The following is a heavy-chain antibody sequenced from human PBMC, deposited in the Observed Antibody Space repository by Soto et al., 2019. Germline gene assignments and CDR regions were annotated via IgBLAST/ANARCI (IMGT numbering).Heavy chain of an antibody. CDR1: GFTFSSYA. CDR3: AKEVHSSYSSGWYGAFDI. J-gene: IGHJ3*02. D-gene: IGHD6-19*01. CDR2: ISGSGGST. V-gene: IGHV3-23*01. Sequence: GGSLRLSCAASGFTFSSYAMSWVRQAPGKGLEWVSAISGSGGSTYYADSVKGRFTISRDNSKNTLYLQMNSLRAEDTAVYYCAKEVHSSYSSGWYGAFDIWGQGTMVTVSS.